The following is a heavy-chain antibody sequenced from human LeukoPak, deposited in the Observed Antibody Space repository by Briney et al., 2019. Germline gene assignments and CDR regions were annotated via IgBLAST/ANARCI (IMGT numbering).Heavy chain of an antibody. Sequence: GGSLRLSCPASGFTFSSHAMSWVRQAPGKGLEWVSGISWNSGSIGYADSVKGRFTISRDNAKNSLYLQMNSLRAEDTALYYCAKDLSSSGWYVDYWGQGTLVTVSS. V-gene: IGHV3-9*01. CDR3: AKDLSSSGWYVDY. CDR2: ISWNSGSI. D-gene: IGHD6-19*01. CDR1: GFTFSSHA. J-gene: IGHJ4*02.